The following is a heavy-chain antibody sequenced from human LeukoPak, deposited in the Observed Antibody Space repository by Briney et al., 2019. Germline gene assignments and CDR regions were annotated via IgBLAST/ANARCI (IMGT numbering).Heavy chain of an antibody. CDR2: INADGSDK. D-gene: IGHD2-8*02. Sequence: GGSLRLSCTASGFPFQSYWMNWVRQAPGKGLELVANINADGSDKYFMDSVKGRFSISRDNANNRLYLQMTSLRAEDTAVYYCMPGRGYWGQGTLVTVSS. CDR3: MPGRGY. V-gene: IGHV3-7*01. CDR1: GFPFQSYW. J-gene: IGHJ4*02.